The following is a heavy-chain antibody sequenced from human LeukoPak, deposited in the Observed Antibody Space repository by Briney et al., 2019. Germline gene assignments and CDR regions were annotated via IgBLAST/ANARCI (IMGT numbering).Heavy chain of an antibody. CDR2: INHSGST. J-gene: IGHJ4*02. CDR3: ARGRPQLSRRYYYDSSGYFDFDY. V-gene: IGHV4-34*01. CDR1: GGSFSGYY. D-gene: IGHD3-22*01. Sequence: KASETLSLTCAVYGGSFSGYYWSWIRQPPGKGLEWIGEINHSGSTNYNPSLKSRVTISVDTSKNQFSLKLSSVTAADTAVYYCARGRPQLSRRYYYDSSGYFDFDYWGQGTLVTVSS.